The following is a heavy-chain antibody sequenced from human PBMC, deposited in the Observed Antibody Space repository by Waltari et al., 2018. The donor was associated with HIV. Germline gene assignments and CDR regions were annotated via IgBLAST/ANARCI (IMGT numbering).Heavy chain of an antibody. CDR2: VYTSGGA. D-gene: IGHD3-9*01. CDR1: GGSFTSGYYY. V-gene: IGHV4-61*02. Sequence: QVQLQESGPGLVKSSQTLSLPCTVSGGSFTSGYYYWPWIRRPAGKGLEWIGRVYTSGGANYNPSLRSRVTMSLDTSKNQFSLKLTSVTAADTAVYYCARGLDILTGHYHWFLDVWGRGTLVTVSS. J-gene: IGHJ2*01. CDR3: ARGLDILTGHYHWFLDV.